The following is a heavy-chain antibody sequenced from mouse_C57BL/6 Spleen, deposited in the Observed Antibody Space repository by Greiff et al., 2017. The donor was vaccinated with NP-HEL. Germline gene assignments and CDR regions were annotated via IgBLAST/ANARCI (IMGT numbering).Heavy chain of an antibody. J-gene: IGHJ4*01. CDR3: ARHRSSYDMGAMDY. V-gene: IGHV5-15*04. CDR2: ISNLAYSI. Sequence: EVKLVESGGGLVQPGGSLKLSCAASGFTFSDYGMAWVRQAPRKGPEWVAFISNLAYSIYYADTVTGRFTISRENAKNTLYLEMSSLRSEDTAMYDCARHRSSYDMGAMDYWGQGTSVTVSS. D-gene: IGHD1-1*01. CDR1: GFTFSDYG.